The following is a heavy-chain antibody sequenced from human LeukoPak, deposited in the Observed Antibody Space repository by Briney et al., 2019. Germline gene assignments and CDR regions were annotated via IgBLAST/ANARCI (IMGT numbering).Heavy chain of an antibody. CDR3: AKGPGIVATISQGDY. CDR2: IYSGGST. J-gene: IGHJ4*02. Sequence: GGSLRLSCAASGFTVSSNYMSWVRQAPGKGLEWVSVIYSGGSTYYADSVKGRFTISRDNSKNTLYLQMNSLRAEDTAVYYCAKGPGIVATISQGDYWGQGTLVTVSS. V-gene: IGHV3-53*01. CDR1: GFTVSSNY. D-gene: IGHD5-12*01.